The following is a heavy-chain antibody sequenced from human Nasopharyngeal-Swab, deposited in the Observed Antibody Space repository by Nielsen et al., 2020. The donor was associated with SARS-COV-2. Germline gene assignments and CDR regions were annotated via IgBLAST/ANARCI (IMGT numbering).Heavy chain of an antibody. V-gene: IGHV4-39*01. J-gene: IGHJ4*02. CDR2: IYYSEST. CDR1: GGPITSRSSY. Sequence: SETLSLTCTVSGGPITSRSSYWGWIRQPPGKGLEWIGSIYYSESTYYTPSLESRVTISVDTSKNQFSLKLRSVTAADTAVYYCARAGVDTSTGSSGGCFDYWGQGILVTVSS. CDR3: ARAGVDTSTGSSGGCFDY. D-gene: IGHD3-9*01.